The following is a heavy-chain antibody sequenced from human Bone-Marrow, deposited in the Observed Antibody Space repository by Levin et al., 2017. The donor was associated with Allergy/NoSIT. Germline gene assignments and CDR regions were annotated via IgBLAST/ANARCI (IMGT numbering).Heavy chain of an antibody. CDR3: ARIPHGDFWNGYYLDS. Sequence: PGGSLRLSCAASGFTFNSYAMSWVRQAPGKGLEWVSVISAGGGSTYYAAPVKGRFIISRDNSKNSLYLQMNSLGAEDTAVYYCARIPHGDFWNGYYLDSWGQGTQVTVSS. J-gene: IGHJ4*02. V-gene: IGHV3-23*01. D-gene: IGHD3-3*01. CDR1: GFTFNSYA. CDR2: ISAGGGST.